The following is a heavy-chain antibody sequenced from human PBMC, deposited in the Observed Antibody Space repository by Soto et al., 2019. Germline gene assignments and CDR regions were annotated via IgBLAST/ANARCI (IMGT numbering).Heavy chain of an antibody. V-gene: IGHV4-59*08. Sequence: PSETLSLTCTVSGGSISSYYWSWIRQPPGKGLEWIGYIYYSGSTNYNPSLKSRVTISVDTSKNQFSLKLSSVTAADTAVYYCAGHSLGVCGGLVIIPKYYYYYMDVWGKGTKVTVSS. CDR2: IYYSGST. CDR3: AGHSLGVCGGLVIIPKYYYYYMDV. J-gene: IGHJ6*03. D-gene: IGHD3-9*01. CDR1: GGSISSYY.